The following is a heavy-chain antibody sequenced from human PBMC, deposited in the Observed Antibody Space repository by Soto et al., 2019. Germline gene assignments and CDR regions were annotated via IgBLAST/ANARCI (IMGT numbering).Heavy chain of an antibody. V-gene: IGHV3-53*02. CDR3: ARGRQPDDYSYYGMDV. D-gene: IGHD5-18*01. J-gene: IGHJ6*02. CDR1: GFTVSTNY. CDR2: VYAGGST. Sequence: EVQLVETGGGLIQPGGSLRLSCAASGFTVSTNYMSWVRQAPGKGLEWVSVVYAGGSTYYADSVKGRFTISRDNSKNTVYLQMNSLRAEDTAVYYCARGRQPDDYSYYGMDVWGQGTTVTVSS.